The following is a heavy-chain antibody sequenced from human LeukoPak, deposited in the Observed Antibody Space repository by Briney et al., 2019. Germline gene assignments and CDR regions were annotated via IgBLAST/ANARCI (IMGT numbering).Heavy chain of an antibody. CDR3: ARGGQGTLVPDY. CDR1: GYTFISYA. D-gene: IGHD6-6*01. J-gene: IGHJ4*02. V-gene: IGHV1-3*01. Sequence: GASVKVSCKASGYTFISYAMHWVRQAPGQSLEWMGWINPGNGNTEHSQKFQGRVTITIDTSASITYMELSSLRSDDTAVYYCARGGQGTLVPDYWGQGTLVTVSS. CDR2: INPGNGNT.